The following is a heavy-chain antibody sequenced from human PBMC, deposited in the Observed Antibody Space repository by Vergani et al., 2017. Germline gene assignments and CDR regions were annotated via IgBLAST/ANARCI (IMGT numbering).Heavy chain of an antibody. J-gene: IGHJ6*02. CDR3: AGDADIVVVPGAPYYYYCYGMDV. D-gene: IGHD2-2*01. V-gene: IGHV1-18*04. CDR2: ISAYNGNT. CDR1: GYTFTSYG. Sequence: QVQLVQSGAEVKKPGASVKVSCKASGYTFTSYGISWLRQAPGQGLEWMGWISAYNGNTNYAQKLQGRVTMTTDTSTSTAYMELRSLRSDDTAVYYCAGDADIVVVPGAPYYYYCYGMDVWGQGTTVTVSS.